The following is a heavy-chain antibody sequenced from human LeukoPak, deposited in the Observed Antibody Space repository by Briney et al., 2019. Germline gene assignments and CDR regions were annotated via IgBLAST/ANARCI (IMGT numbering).Heavy chain of an antibody. CDR2: IYYSGST. Sequence: SETLSLTCTVSGGSISSYYWSWIRQPPGKGLEWIGYIYYSGSTNYNPSLKSRVTISVDTSKNQFSLKLSSVTAADTAVYYCARDKARYYDFWSGTIGAFDIWGQGTMVTVSS. J-gene: IGHJ3*02. CDR3: ARDKARYYDFWSGTIGAFDI. V-gene: IGHV4-59*12. CDR1: GGSISSYY. D-gene: IGHD3-3*01.